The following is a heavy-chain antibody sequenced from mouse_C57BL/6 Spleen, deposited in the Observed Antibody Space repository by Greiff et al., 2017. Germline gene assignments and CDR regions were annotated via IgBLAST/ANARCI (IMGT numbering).Heavy chain of an antibody. D-gene: IGHD2-4*01. V-gene: IGHV1-80*01. CDR2: IYPGDGDT. Sequence: LKESGASVKISCKASGYAFSSYWMNWVKQRPGKGLAWIGQIYPGDGDTNYNGKFKGKATLTADKSSSTAYMQLSSLTSEDSAVYYCTRFYYDYDSDYWGQGTTLTVSS. J-gene: IGHJ2*01. CDR3: TRFYYDYDSDY. CDR1: GYAFSSYW.